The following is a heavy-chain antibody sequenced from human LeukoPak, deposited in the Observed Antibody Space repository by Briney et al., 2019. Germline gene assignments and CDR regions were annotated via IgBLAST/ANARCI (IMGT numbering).Heavy chain of an antibody. J-gene: IGHJ5*02. Sequence: ASVKVSCKASGYTFTGYYMHWVRQAPGQGLEWMGWINPNSGGTNYAQKFQGRVTMTRDTSISTAYMELSRLRSDDTAVYYCARSVGSGNYYSHWFDPWGQGTLATVSS. V-gene: IGHV1-2*02. CDR1: GYTFTGYY. D-gene: IGHD3-10*01. CDR3: ARSVGSGNYYSHWFDP. CDR2: INPNSGGT.